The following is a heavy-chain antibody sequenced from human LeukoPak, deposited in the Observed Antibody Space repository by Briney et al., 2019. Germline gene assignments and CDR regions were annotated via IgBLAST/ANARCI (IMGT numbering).Heavy chain of an antibody. V-gene: IGHV3-23*01. CDR1: GFTFSSYA. Sequence: GGSLRLSCAASGFTFSSYAMSWVRQAPGKGLEWVSAISGSGGSTYYADSVKGRFTISRDISKNTLYLQMNSLRAEDTAVYYCAKANEWFPLGYFDYWGQGTLVTVSS. J-gene: IGHJ4*02. D-gene: IGHD3-3*01. CDR3: AKANEWFPLGYFDY. CDR2: ISGSGGST.